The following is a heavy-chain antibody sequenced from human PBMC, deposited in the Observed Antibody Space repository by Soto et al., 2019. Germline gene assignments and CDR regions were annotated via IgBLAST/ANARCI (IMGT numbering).Heavy chain of an antibody. J-gene: IGHJ4*02. V-gene: IGHV4-30-4*01. CDR2: TYYSGST. D-gene: IGHD6-19*01. Sequence: QVQLQESGPGLVKPSQTLSLTCTVSGGSISSGDYYWSWIRQPPGKGLEWIGYTYYSGSTYYNPSLKSRVTISVDPSKNPFSLKLSSVTAAVTAVYYGARVAVVYGDSWGQGTLVTVSS. CDR3: ARVAVVYGDS. CDR1: GGSISSGDYY.